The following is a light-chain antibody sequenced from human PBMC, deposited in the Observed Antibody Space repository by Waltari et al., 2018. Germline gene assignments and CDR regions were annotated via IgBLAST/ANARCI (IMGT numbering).Light chain of an antibody. CDR1: TGPVTRGHY. Sequence: QAVVTQEPSLTVSPGGTVTLTCASSTGPVTRGHYPYWFQQKPGQAPRTLIYATSNKHSWTPGRFAGSLLGGKAALTLSGAQPEDEADYYCLISFGGAEERFGGGTKLTVL. CDR3: LISFGGAEER. V-gene: IGLV7-46*01. J-gene: IGLJ2*01. CDR2: ATS.